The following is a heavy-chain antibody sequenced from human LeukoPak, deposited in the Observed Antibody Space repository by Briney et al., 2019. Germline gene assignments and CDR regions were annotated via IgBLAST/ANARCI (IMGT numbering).Heavy chain of an antibody. CDR2: INSDGSST. V-gene: IGHV3-74*01. CDR3: ARRGAATGAFDI. D-gene: IGHD2-15*01. J-gene: IGHJ3*02. Sequence: AGGSLRLSCAASGFTFSNYWMHWVRQAPGKGLVWVSRINSDGSSTNYADSVKGRFTISRDNAKNTLYLQMNSLRAEDTAVYYYARRGAATGAFDIWGQGTMVTVSS. CDR1: GFTFSNYW.